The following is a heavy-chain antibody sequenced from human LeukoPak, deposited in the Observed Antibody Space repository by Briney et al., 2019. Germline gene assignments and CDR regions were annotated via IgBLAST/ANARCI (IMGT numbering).Heavy chain of an antibody. Sequence: ETLSLTCTVSGGSITSSSYYWGWIRQPPGKGLEWVANIKQDGSEKYYVDSVKGRFTISRDNAKNSLYLQMNSLRAEDTAVYYCARDVIEDYWGQGTLVTVSS. V-gene: IGHV3-7*01. CDR1: GGSITSSSYY. CDR3: ARDVIEDY. CDR2: IKQDGSEK. D-gene: IGHD2/OR15-2a*01. J-gene: IGHJ4*02.